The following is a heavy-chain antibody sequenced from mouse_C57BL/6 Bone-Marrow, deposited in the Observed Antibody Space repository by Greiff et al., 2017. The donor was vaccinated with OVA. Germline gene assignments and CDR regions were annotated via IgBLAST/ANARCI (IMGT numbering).Heavy chain of an antibody. V-gene: IGHV1-81*01. J-gene: IGHJ2*01. CDR1: GYTFTSYG. Sequence: QVQLKQSGAELARPGASVKLSCKASGYTFTSYGISWVKQRTGQGLEWIGEIYPRNGNTYYNEKFKGKATLTADKSSSTAYMELRSLTSEDSAVYFCSRVYYGSKGYWGQGTTLTVSS. CDR3: SRVYYGSKGY. CDR2: IYPRNGNT. D-gene: IGHD1-1*01.